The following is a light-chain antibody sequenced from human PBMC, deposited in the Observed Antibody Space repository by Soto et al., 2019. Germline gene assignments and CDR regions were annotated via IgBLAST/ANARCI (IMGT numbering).Light chain of an antibody. CDR2: AAS. J-gene: IGKJ1*01. Sequence: DIQMTQSPSSLSASVGDRVTITGRASQSISNYLNWYQQKPGKAPNLLIYAASSLQSGVPSRFSGSGSGTDFTLTISSLQREDFATYFCQQSYSSSWTFGQGTKVDIK. V-gene: IGKV1-39*01. CDR3: QQSYSSSWT. CDR1: QSISNY.